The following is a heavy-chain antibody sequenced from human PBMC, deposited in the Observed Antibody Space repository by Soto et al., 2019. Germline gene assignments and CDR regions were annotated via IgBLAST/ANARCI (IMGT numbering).Heavy chain of an antibody. V-gene: IGHV3-7*05. D-gene: IGHD6-13*01. J-gene: IGHJ6*02. CDR3: AREYGSSYSPRHYGMDV. CDR1: GFTLSSYW. CDR2: IKQDGSEK. Sequence: PGGSLRLSCTASGFTLSSYWMSWVRQAPGKGLEWVANIKQDGSEKYYVDYVKGRLTISRDTAKNSLYLQLNSLRAEDTAVYYCAREYGSSYSPRHYGMDVWSQGTTVTVSS.